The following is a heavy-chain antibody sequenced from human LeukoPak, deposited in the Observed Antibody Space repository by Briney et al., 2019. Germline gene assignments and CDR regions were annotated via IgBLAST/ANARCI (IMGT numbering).Heavy chain of an antibody. V-gene: IGHV4-4*07. CDR1: GGSISSYY. CDR2: IYTSGSA. J-gene: IGHJ6*02. Sequence: NPSETLSLTCTVSGGSISSYYWSWIRQPAGKGLEWIGRIYTSGSANYNPSLKSRVTMSVDTPKNQFSLKLSSVTAADTAVYYCARVVVGQTYYYYYYGMDVWGQGTTVTVSS. D-gene: IGHD2-15*01. CDR3: ARVVVGQTYYYYYYGMDV.